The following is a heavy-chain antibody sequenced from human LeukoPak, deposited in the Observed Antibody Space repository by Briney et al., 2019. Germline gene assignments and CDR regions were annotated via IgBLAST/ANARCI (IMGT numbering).Heavy chain of an antibody. V-gene: IGHV1-18*01. CDR3: GRWRESSNWPPGYLQH. CDR1: GFTFTSFG. D-gene: IGHD4-11*01. CDR2: ISAYSGNT. Sequence: ASVKVSCKASGFTFTSFGFSWVRQAPGQGLEWMGWISAYSGNTNYAPSLQGRVTMTTDASTSTVYMELRSLRSDDTAVYYCGRWRESSNWPPGYLQHWGQGTLVIVSS. J-gene: IGHJ1*01.